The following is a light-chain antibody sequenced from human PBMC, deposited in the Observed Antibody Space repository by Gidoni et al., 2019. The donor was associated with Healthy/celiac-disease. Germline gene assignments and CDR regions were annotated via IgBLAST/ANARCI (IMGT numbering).Light chain of an antibody. CDR2: GAS. J-gene: IGKJ4*01. CDR3: QQYNNWHPLT. CDR1: QSVSSN. V-gene: IGKV3-15*01. Sequence: TLSCRASQSVSSNLAWYQQKPGQAPRLLIYGASTRSTGIPARFSGSGSGTEFTLTISSLQSEDFAVYYCQQYNNWHPLTFGGGTKVEIK.